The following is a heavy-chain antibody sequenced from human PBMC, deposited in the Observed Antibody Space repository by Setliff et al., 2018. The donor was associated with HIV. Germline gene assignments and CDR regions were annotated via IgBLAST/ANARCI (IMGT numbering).Heavy chain of an antibody. CDR3: EVAGQ. D-gene: IGHD6-19*01. Sequence: KPSETLSLTCTVSGGSISRGSYSWGWIRQPPGKGLEWIGGISYTGITNYNPSLKSRVTISVDTSKNQFSLKLRSVTAADTAVYYCEVAGQWGQGTLVTVSS. CDR1: GGSISRGSYS. J-gene: IGHJ4*02. V-gene: IGHV4-39*07. CDR2: ISYTGIT.